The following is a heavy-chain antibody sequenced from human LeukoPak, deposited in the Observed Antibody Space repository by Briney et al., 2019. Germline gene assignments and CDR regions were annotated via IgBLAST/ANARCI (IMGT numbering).Heavy chain of an antibody. J-gene: IGHJ5*02. CDR3: ARDRDSGSYYRWFDP. D-gene: IGHD1-26*01. CDR2: IYTSGST. CDR1: GGSISSYY. V-gene: IGHV4-4*07. Sequence: PSETLSLTCTVSGGSISSYYWSWIRQPAGKGLEWIGRIYTSGSTNYNPSLKSRVTMSVDTSKNQFSLKLSSVTAADTAVYYCARDRDSGSYYRWFDPWGQGTLVTVSS.